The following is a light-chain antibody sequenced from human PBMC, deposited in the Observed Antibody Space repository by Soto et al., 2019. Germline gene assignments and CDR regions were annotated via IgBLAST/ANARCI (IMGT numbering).Light chain of an antibody. CDR1: SSDVGTYNL. Sequence: QSALTQPASVSGSPGQSITISCTGTSSDVGTYNLVSWYQQHPGRAPKLIIYEVDSRTSGISDRFSGSKSGNTASLTISGLQPEDEADYYCFSHRGGDSHVFGTGTKLTVL. J-gene: IGLJ1*01. CDR3: FSHRGGDSHV. V-gene: IGLV2-23*02. CDR2: EVD.